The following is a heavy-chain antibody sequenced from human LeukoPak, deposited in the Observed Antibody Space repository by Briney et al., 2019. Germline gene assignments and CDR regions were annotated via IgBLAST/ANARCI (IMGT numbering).Heavy chain of an antibody. V-gene: IGHV4-39*07. CDR2: FYYTENT. Sequence: PSETLSLTCTVSGGSISSNDYYWGWIRQPPGKALEWIGYFYYTENTYYNPSLKSRVTISVDTSKNQFSLKLTSVTAADTAVYYCARGRGDYNYWGQGTLVTVSS. CDR3: ARGRGDYNY. CDR1: GGSISSNDYY. D-gene: IGHD4-17*01. J-gene: IGHJ4*02.